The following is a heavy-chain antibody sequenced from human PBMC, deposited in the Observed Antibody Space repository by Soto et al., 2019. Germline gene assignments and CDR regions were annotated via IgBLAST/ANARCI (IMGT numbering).Heavy chain of an antibody. V-gene: IGHV4-59*01. J-gene: IGHJ4*02. CDR2: IYYSGST. CDR3: ARDSGYSSSWHYDY. D-gene: IGHD6-13*01. CDR1: GGSISSYY. Sequence: PSETLSLTCTVSGGSISSYYWGWIRQPPGKGLEWIGYIYYSGSTNYNPSLKSRVTISVDTSKNQFSLKLSSVTAADTAVYYCARDSGYSSSWHYDYWGQGTLVTVSS.